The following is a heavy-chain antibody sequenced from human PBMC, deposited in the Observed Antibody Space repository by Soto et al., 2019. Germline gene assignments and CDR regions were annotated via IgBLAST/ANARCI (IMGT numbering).Heavy chain of an antibody. V-gene: IGHV4-34*01. CDR3: ARGRGRIEWLPQPGGY. J-gene: IGHJ4*02. Sequence: QVQLQQWGAGLLKPSETLSLTCAVYGGSFSGYYWSWIRQPPGKGLEWIGEINHSGSTNYNPSLKRRVTISVDTSKNQFSLKLSSVTAADTAVYYCARGRGRIEWLPQPGGYWGQGTLVTVSS. CDR1: GGSFSGYY. D-gene: IGHD3-3*01. CDR2: INHSGST.